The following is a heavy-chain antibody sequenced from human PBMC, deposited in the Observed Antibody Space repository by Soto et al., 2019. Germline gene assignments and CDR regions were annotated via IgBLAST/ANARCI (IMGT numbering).Heavy chain of an antibody. D-gene: IGHD3-16*02. CDR2: VYYSGST. CDR1: GGSISSGGYY. V-gene: IGHV4-31*03. Sequence: SETLSLTCTVSGGSISSGGYYWSWIRQHPGKGLEWIGYVYYSGSTYYNPSLKSRVTISVDTSKNQFSLKLSSVTAADTAVYYCARASYDYVWGSYRPNWFDPWGQGTLVTVSS. CDR3: ARASYDYVWGSYRPNWFDP. J-gene: IGHJ5*02.